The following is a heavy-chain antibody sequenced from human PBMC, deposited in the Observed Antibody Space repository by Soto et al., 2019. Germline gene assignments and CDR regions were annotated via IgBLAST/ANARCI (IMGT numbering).Heavy chain of an antibody. J-gene: IGHJ3*02. D-gene: IGHD3-10*01. CDR3: ANQESYYGSGSYYYPLDAFDI. CDR2: ISGSGDST. Sequence: GGSLRLSCAASGFTFSSYAMSWVRQAPGKGLEWVSGISGSGDSTYYADSVKGRFTISRDNSKHTLYLQMNSLRAEDTAVYYCANQESYYGSGSYYYPLDAFDIWCQGTMVTVSS. CDR1: GFTFSSYA. V-gene: IGHV3-23*01.